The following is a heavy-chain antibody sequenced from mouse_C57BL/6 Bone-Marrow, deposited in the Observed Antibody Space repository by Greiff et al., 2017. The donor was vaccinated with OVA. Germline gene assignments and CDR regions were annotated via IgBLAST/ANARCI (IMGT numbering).Heavy chain of an antibody. CDR2: INPNNGGT. CDR3: ARWDYGSAMDY. CDR1: GYTFTDYN. J-gene: IGHJ4*01. Sequence: VQLKESGPELVKPGASVKIPCKASGYTFTDYNMDWVKQSHGKSLEWIGDINPNNGGTIYNQKFKGKATLTVDKSSSTAYMELRSLTSEDTAVYYCARWDYGSAMDYWGQGTSVTVSS. V-gene: IGHV1-18*01. D-gene: IGHD1-1*01.